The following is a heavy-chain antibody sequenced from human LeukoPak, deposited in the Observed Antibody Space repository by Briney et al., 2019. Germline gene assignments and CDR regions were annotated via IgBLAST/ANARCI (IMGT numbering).Heavy chain of an antibody. CDR1: GFTFSSYA. Sequence: GGSLRLSCAASGFTFSSYAMSWVRQAPGKGLEWVSVIYSGGRTFYAGSVKGRFTISRDNSKNTLYLQMNSLRAEDTAVYYCAIYDSSGYYNYWGQGTLVTVSS. V-gene: IGHV3-53*01. CDR3: AIYDSSGYYNY. CDR2: IYSGGRT. J-gene: IGHJ4*02. D-gene: IGHD3-22*01.